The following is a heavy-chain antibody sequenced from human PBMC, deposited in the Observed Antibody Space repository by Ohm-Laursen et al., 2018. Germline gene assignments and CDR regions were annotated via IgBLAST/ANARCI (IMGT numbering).Heavy chain of an antibody. Sequence: GASVKVSCKASGYTFTSYGISWVRQAPGQGLEWMGWISAYNGNTNYAQKLQGRVTMTTDTSTSTAYMELRSLRSDDTAVYYCARGRGYDSRDYYYGMDVWGQGTTVTVSS. CDR3: ARGRGYDSRDYYYGMDV. J-gene: IGHJ6*02. D-gene: IGHD3-22*01. CDR2: ISAYNGNT. CDR1: GYTFTSYG. V-gene: IGHV1-18*01.